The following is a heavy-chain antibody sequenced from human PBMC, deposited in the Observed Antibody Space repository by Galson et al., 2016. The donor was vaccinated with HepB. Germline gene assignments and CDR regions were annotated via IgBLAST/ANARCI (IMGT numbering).Heavy chain of an antibody. CDR1: GFTFSSST. CDR3: ARPRGTSYYYYGMDV. V-gene: IGHV3-48*01. Sequence: SLRLSCAASGFTFSSSTMNWVRQAPGKGLEWISYISSYSVIYYADSVRGRFTISRDNAKNSLYLHMNSLRGEDTAVYYCARPRGTSYYYYGMDVWGQGTTVSVSS. D-gene: IGHD3-16*01. CDR2: ISSYSVI. J-gene: IGHJ6*02.